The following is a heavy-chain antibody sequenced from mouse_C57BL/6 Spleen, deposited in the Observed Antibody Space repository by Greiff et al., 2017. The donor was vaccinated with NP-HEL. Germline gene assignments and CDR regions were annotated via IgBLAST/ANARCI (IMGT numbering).Heavy chain of an antibody. J-gene: IGHJ1*03. D-gene: IGHD1-1*01. CDR3: ARITTVVATKGYFDV. CDR2: ISDGGSYT. V-gene: IGHV5-4*01. Sequence: EVQVVESGGGLVKPGGSLKLSCAASGFTFSSYAMSWVRQTPEKRLEWVATISDGGSYTYYPDNVKGRFTISRDNAKNNLYLQMSHLKSEDTAMYYCARITTVVATKGYFDVWGTGTTVTVSS. CDR1: GFTFSSYA.